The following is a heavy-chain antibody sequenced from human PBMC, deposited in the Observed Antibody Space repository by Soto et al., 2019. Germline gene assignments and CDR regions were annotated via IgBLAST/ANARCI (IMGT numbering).Heavy chain of an antibody. Sequence: GGSLRLSCAASGFTFTRYSMNWVRQAPGKGLEWVSSISSTTNYIYYGDSMKGRLTISRDNAKNSLYLEMNSLRAEDTAVYYCARESEDLTSNFDYWGQGTLVTVSS. CDR2: ISSTTNYI. V-gene: IGHV3-21*06. CDR3: ARESEDLTSNFDY. CDR1: GFTFTRYS. J-gene: IGHJ4*02.